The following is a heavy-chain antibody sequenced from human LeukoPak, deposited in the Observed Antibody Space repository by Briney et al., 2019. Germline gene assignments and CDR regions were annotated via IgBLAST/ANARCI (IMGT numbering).Heavy chain of an antibody. CDR1: GGSISSYY. J-gene: IGHJ4*02. CDR3: ARAYGYYYDSSGTEFDY. V-gene: IGHV4-59*12. D-gene: IGHD3-22*01. Sequence: PSETLSLTCTVSGGSISSYYWGWIRQPPGKGLEWIGYIYYSGSTYYNPSLKSRVTISVDTSKNQFSLKLSSVTAADTAVYYCARAYGYYYDSSGTEFDYWGQGTLVTVSS. CDR2: IYYSGST.